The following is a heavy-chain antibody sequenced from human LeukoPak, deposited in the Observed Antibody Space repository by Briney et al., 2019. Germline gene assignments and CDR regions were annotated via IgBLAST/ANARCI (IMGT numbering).Heavy chain of an antibody. D-gene: IGHD5-24*01. CDR2: INHSGST. CDR3: ARRGVEMAAIRPDNWFDP. J-gene: IGHJ5*02. V-gene: IGHV4-34*01. CDR1: GGSFSGYY. Sequence: SETLSLTCAVYGGSFSGYYWSWLRQPPGKGLEWLGEINHSGSTNYNPSLKSRVTISVDMSKNQFSLKLTSVTAADTAVYYCARRGVEMAAIRPDNWFDPWGQGTLVTVSS.